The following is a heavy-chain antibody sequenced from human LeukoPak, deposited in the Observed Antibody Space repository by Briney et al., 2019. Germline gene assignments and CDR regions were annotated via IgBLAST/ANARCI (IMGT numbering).Heavy chain of an antibody. J-gene: IGHJ5*02. CDR3: ARDQKELGWFDP. Sequence: SETLSLTCTVSGGSISSGDYYWSWIRQPPGKGLEWIGYIYYGGSTYYNPSLKSRVTISVDTSKNQFSLKLSSVTAADTAVYYCARDQKELGWFDPWGQGTLVTVSS. V-gene: IGHV4-30-4*08. D-gene: IGHD3-10*01. CDR1: GGSISSGDYY. CDR2: IYYGGST.